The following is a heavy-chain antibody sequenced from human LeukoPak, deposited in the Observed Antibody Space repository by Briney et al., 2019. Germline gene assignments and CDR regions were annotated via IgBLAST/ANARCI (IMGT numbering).Heavy chain of an antibody. Sequence: PGRSLRLSCAASGFTFSSYAMHWVRQAPGKGPEYVSAINSNGGSTYYADSVKGRFTISRDNAKNTLYLQMDSLRPEDIGVYYCAREGMYSSSPYVGYYMDVWGKGAAVTVSS. CDR1: GFTFSSYA. CDR2: INSNGGST. J-gene: IGHJ6*03. CDR3: AREGMYSSSPYVGYYMDV. D-gene: IGHD6-13*01. V-gene: IGHV3-64*02.